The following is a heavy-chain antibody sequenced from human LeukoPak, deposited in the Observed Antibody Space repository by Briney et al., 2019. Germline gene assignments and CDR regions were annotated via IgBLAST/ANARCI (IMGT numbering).Heavy chain of an antibody. D-gene: IGHD4-11*01. Sequence: HSGRSLRLSCAASGFTFSSYGMHWVRQAPGKGLEWVAVISYDGSNKYYADSVKGRFTISRDNSKNTLYLQMNSLRAEDTAVYYCAKDYSDSNSVDYWGQGTLVTVSS. J-gene: IGHJ4*02. CDR3: AKDYSDSNSVDY. V-gene: IGHV3-30*18. CDR2: ISYDGSNK. CDR1: GFTFSSYG.